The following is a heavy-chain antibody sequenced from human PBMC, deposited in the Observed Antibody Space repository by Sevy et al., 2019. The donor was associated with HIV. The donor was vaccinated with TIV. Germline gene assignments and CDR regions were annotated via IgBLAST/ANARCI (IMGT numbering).Heavy chain of an antibody. Sequence: SETLSLTCAVYGGSFSGYYWSWIRQPPGKGLEWIGEINHSGSTNYNPSLKSRVTISVDTSKNQFSLKLSSVTAADTAVYYCARALVYDILTGSNFDYWGQGTLVTVSS. CDR1: GGSFSGYY. CDR2: INHSGST. D-gene: IGHD3-9*01. CDR3: ARALVYDILTGSNFDY. V-gene: IGHV4-34*01. J-gene: IGHJ4*02.